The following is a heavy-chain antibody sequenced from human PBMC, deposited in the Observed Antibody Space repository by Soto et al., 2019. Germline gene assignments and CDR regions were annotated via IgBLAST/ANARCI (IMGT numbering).Heavy chain of an antibody. CDR2: IYYTGTT. CDR3: ARVSVTMVRGVITNYYYYGMDV. V-gene: IGHV4-39*07. Sequence: SETLSLTCSVSGGSFISSSYYWGWIRQPPGKGLEWIGSIYYTGTTSYNPSLKSRVSASVDTSKNQVYLHLNSVTAADTAVYYCARVSVTMVRGVITNYYYYGMDVWGQGTTVTVSS. D-gene: IGHD3-10*01. J-gene: IGHJ6*02. CDR1: GGSFISSSYY.